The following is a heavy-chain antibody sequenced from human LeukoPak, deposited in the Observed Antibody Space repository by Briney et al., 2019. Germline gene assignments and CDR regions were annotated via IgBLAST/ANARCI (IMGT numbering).Heavy chain of an antibody. CDR1: GGSISNNY. CDR3: ARDIYGGFDY. Sequence: SETLSLTCTVSGGSISNNYWSWFRQPPGKGLEWIGYIYYSGSTNYNPSLKSRVTISVDTSKNQFSLKLSSVTAADTAVYYCARDIYGGFDYWGQGTLVTVSS. V-gene: IGHV4-59*01. CDR2: IYYSGST. J-gene: IGHJ4*02. D-gene: IGHD4-23*01.